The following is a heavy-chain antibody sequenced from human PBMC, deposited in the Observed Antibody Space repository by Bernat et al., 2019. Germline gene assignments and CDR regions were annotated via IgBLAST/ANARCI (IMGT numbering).Heavy chain of an antibody. CDR1: GFTVSSNY. Sequence: EVQLVESGGGLVQPGGSLRLSCAVSGFTVSSNYMSWVRQAPGKGLEWVSVIYSSGSTYYADAVKSRFNISRDNSKNTLYLQMNSLRAEDTAVYYCARDPLPCCLDYWGQGTLVTVSS. V-gene: IGHV3-66*01. CDR2: IYSSGST. D-gene: IGHD3-10*02. J-gene: IGHJ4*02. CDR3: ARDPLPCCLDY.